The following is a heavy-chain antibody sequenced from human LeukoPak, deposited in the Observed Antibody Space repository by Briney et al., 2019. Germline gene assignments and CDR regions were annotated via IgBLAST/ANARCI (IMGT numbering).Heavy chain of an antibody. CDR3: AKPLEQWLVGSFRKRYYYYGLDV. V-gene: IGHV3-23*01. CDR1: GFTFSSYA. J-gene: IGHJ6*02. Sequence: GGSLRLSCAASGFTFSSYAMSWVRQAPGKGREWVSAISGSGGGTYYADSVKGRFTISRDNSKNTLYLQMNSLRAEETAVYYCAKPLEQWLVGSFRKRYYYYGLDVWGQGTTVTVSS. CDR2: ISGSGGGT. D-gene: IGHD6-19*01.